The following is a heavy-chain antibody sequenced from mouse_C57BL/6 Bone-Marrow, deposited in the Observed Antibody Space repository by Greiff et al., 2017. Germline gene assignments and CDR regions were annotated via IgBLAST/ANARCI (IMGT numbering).Heavy chain of an antibody. V-gene: IGHV14-2*01. CDR3: ARDGNYWYFDV. CDR1: GYNITDYY. D-gene: IGHD2-1*01. Sequence: VQLQQSGAELVKPGASVKLSCTASGYNITDYYMHWVKQRPEQGLEWIGRIDPEDGDTKYAPKFQGKATITADTSSNTAYLQLSSLTSEDTAVYYCARDGNYWYFDVWGTGTTVTVSS. J-gene: IGHJ1*03. CDR2: IDPEDGDT.